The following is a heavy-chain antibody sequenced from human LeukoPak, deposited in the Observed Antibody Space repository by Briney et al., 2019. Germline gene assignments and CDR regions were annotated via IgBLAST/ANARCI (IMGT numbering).Heavy chain of an antibody. CDR1: GGSISSSSYY. D-gene: IGHD3-9*01. CDR2: SYYSGST. V-gene: IGHV4-39*07. J-gene: IGHJ4*02. CDR3: AHTTGTFFDY. Sequence: SETLSLTCTVSGGSISSSSYYWGWSRQPRGKGLEWIESSYYSGSTYYNPSLKSRVTISVDTSKNQFSLKLSSVTAADTAVYYCAHTTGTFFDYWGQGTLVTVSS.